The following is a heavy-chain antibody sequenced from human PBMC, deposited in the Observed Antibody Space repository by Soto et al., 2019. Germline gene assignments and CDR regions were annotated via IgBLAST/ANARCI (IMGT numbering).Heavy chain of an antibody. V-gene: IGHV3-13*01. CDR1: GFTFNSYD. Sequence: GGSLRLSCAASGFTFNSYDMHWVRQTTGKGLEWVSGIGTAGDTYYPGSVKGRFTISRENAKNSLYLQMNSLRAEDTAVYYCARALYYYDSSGYYYFDYWGQGTLVTVSS. CDR3: ARALYYYDSSGYYYFDY. CDR2: IGTAGDT. D-gene: IGHD3-22*01. J-gene: IGHJ4*02.